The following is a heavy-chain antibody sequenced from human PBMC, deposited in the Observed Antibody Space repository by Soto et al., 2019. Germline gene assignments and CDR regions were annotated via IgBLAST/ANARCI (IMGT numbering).Heavy chain of an antibody. CDR3: ARGSSGWTGGYFDY. V-gene: IGHV4-59*08. J-gene: IGHJ4*02. CDR2: IYYSGST. D-gene: IGHD6-19*01. CDR1: GGSISSYY. Sequence: ETLSLTCTVSGGSISSYYWSWIRQPPGKGLEWIGYIYYSGSTNYNPSLKSRVTISVDTSKNQFSLKLSSVTAADTAVYYCARGSSGWTGGYFDYWGQGTLVTVSS.